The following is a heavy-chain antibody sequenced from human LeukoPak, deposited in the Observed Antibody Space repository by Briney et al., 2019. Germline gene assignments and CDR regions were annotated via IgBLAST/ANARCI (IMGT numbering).Heavy chain of an antibody. CDR1: GFMFDDYA. CDR3: AREQFSHTSNFFDN. Sequence: PGGSLRLSCAASGFMFDDYAMHWVRQVPGRGLEWVSLISGDAVSSFYADSVRGRLTISRDNNNNSLSLQMHSLTSEDTAFYYCAREQFSHTSNFFDNWGQGILVTVSS. D-gene: IGHD5-24*01. CDR2: ISGDAVSS. J-gene: IGHJ4*02. V-gene: IGHV3-43*02.